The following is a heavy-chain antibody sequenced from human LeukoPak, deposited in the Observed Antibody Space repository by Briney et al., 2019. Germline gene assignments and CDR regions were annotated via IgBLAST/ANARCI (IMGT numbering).Heavy chain of an antibody. V-gene: IGHV3-23*01. Sequence: PGGSLRLSCAASGFTFSSYAMSWVRQAPGKGLEWVSAISGSGDSTYYGDSVKGRFTISRDNSKNTLYLQMNSLRAEDTAVYYLAKTPPPESHRRSHRDYLGQGTPVTVSS. CDR3: AKTPPPESHRRSHRDY. D-gene: IGHD1-14*01. CDR2: ISGSGDST. CDR1: GFTFSSYA. J-gene: IGHJ4*01.